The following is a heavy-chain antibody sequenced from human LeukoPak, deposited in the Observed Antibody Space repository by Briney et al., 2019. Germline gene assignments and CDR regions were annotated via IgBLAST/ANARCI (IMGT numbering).Heavy chain of an antibody. CDR3: AREYSSSSGRSFDY. CDR1: GFTVSVNY. V-gene: IGHV3-53*01. D-gene: IGHD6-6*01. CDR2: IYSGGST. Sequence: GGSLRLSCAASGFTVSVNYMNWVRQAPGKGLEWVSVIYSGGSTYYADSVKGRFTISRDNSKNTLYLQMNSLRAEDTAVYYCAREYSSSSGRSFDYWGQGTLVTVSS. J-gene: IGHJ4*02.